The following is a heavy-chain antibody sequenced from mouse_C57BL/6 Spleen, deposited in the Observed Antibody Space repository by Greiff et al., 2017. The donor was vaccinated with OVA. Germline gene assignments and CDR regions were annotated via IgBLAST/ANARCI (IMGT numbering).Heavy chain of an antibody. J-gene: IGHJ1*03. Sequence: VKLQQPGAELVRPGSSVKLSCKASGYTFTSYWMHWVKQRPIQGLEWIGNIDPSDSETHYNQKFKDKATLTVDKSSSTAYMQLSSLTSEDAAVYYCARSPYYYGSSYRWYFDVWGTGTTVTVSS. D-gene: IGHD1-1*01. CDR3: ARSPYYYGSSYRWYFDV. CDR1: GYTFTSYW. V-gene: IGHV1-52*01. CDR2: IDPSDSET.